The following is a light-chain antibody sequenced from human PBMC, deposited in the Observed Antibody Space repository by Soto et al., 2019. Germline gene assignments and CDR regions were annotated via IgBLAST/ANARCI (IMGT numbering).Light chain of an antibody. Sequence: DIQMTQSPSSVSASGGDRVTITCRASQGISSWLAWYQQKPGKAPKLLLYAASSLQSGVPSRFIGSGSGTDFAIYFRRVQPEDLAAYDGQQCDTFPNTFGHGTRLESK. CDR1: QGISSW. V-gene: IGKV1-12*01. CDR2: AAS. J-gene: IGKJ5*01. CDR3: QQCDTFPNT.